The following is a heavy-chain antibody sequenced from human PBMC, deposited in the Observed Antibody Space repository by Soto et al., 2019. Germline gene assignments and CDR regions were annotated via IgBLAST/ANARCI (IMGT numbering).Heavy chain of an antibody. CDR3: ARGVYYDFWSGYYTDY. J-gene: IGHJ4*02. Sequence: ETLSLTCAVYGGSFSGYYWSWIRQPPGKGLEWIGEINHSGSTNYNPSLKSRFTISVDTSKNQFSLKLSSVTAADTAVYYCARGVYYDFWSGYYTDYWGQGTLVTVSS. D-gene: IGHD3-3*01. V-gene: IGHV4-34*01. CDR2: INHSGST. CDR1: GGSFSGYY.